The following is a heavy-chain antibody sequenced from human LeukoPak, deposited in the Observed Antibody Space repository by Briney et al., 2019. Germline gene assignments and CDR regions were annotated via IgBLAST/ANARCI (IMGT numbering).Heavy chain of an antibody. V-gene: IGHV4-34*01. CDR3: ARGYSSIFSYYYYMDV. CDR2: INHSGST. CDR1: GGSFSGYY. J-gene: IGHJ6*03. D-gene: IGHD4-11*01. Sequence: SETLSLTCAVYGGSFSGYYWSWIRQPPGKGLEWIGEINHSGSTNYNPSLKSRVTISVDTSKNQFSLKLSSVTAADTAVYYCARGYSSIFSYYYYMDVWGKGTPVTVSS.